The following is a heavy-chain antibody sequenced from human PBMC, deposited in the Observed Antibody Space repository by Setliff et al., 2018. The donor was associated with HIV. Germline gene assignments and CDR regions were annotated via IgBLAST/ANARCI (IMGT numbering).Heavy chain of an antibody. Sequence: SETLSLTCTVSGGSISSSSYYWSWIRQPPGKGLEWIGSVYYNGATDHNPSLKSRVTISVDTSNQQFSLKLSSVTAADTAVYYCRGVDTAMVRFFDYWGQGTLVTVPQ. D-gene: IGHD5-18*01. J-gene: IGHJ4*02. V-gene: IGHV4-39*03. CDR3: RGVDTAMVRFFDY. CDR1: GGSISSSSYY. CDR2: VYYNGAT.